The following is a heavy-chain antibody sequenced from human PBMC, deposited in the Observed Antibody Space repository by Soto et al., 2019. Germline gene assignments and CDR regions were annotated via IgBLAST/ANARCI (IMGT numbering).Heavy chain of an antibody. V-gene: IGHV3-23*01. D-gene: IGHD6-19*01. Sequence: GGSLRLSCAASGYTFSSYAMSWVRQAPGRGLEWDSGISGSGGSTYYADSVKGRFTISRDNSKNTLYLQMNSLTAEDTAVYHWAKVGWGSSPSFESWGQGTMVTVS. CDR3: AKVGWGSSPSFES. J-gene: IGHJ3*02. CDR1: GYTFSSYA. CDR2: ISGSGGST.